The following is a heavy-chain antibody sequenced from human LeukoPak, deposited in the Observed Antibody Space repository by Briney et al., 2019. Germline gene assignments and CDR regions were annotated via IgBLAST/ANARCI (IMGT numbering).Heavy chain of an antibody. V-gene: IGHV3-30*02. J-gene: IGHJ6*03. CDR2: IRYDGSNK. CDR1: GFTFSSYG. CDR3: AKCTEDYYYMDV. Sequence: GGSLRLSCAASGFTFSSYGMHWVRQAPGKGLEWVAFIRYDGSNKYYADSVKGRFTISRDNSKNTLYLQMNSLRAEDTAVYYCAKCTEDYYYMDVWGKGTTVTVSS.